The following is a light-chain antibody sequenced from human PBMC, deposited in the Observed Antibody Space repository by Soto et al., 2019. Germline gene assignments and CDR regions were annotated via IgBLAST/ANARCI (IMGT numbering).Light chain of an antibody. V-gene: IGKV2D-29*01. CDR2: EVS. J-gene: IGKJ5*01. Sequence: VVTQSPLSLSVTRGQPSSISCRSSQILVYSDGDTYLYWYLQKPGHPPQLMIYEVSNRFSGVPDRFSVSGSGTDFTLKIIRFEAEDGGVYSCMQSIQFPITFGQGTRLEIK. CDR1: QILVYSDGDTY. CDR3: MQSIQFPIT.